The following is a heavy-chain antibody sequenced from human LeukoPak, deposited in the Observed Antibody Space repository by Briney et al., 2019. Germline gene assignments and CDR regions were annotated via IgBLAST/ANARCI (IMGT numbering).Heavy chain of an antibody. J-gene: IGHJ4*02. D-gene: IGHD5-12*01. CDR3: ARAGDIVATTDFDY. V-gene: IGHV1-3*01. CDR2: INAGNGNT. CDR1: GYTFTSYA. Sequence: ASVKVSCKDSGYTFTSYAMHWVRQAPGQRLEWMGWINAGNGNTKYSQKFQGRVTITRDTSASTAYMELSSLRSEDTAVYYCARAGDIVATTDFDYWGQGTLVTVSS.